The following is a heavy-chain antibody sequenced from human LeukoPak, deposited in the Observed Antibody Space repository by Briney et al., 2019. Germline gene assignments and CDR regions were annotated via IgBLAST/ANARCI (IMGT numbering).Heavy chain of an antibody. CDR3: ARDRSRWELLFDY. J-gene: IGHJ4*02. CDR1: GFTFSSYS. Sequence: PGGSLRLSCAASGFTFSSYSMNWVRQAPGKGLEWVSYISSSSSTIYYADSVKGRFTISRDNAKNSLYLQMNSLRAEDTAVYYCARDRSRWELLFDYWGQGTLVTVSS. V-gene: IGHV3-48*04. CDR2: ISSSSSTI. D-gene: IGHD1-26*01.